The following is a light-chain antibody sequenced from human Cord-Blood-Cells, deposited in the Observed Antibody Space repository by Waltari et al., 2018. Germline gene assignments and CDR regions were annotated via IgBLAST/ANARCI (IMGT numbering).Light chain of an antibody. V-gene: IGKV3-11*01. CDR2: DAS. J-gene: IGKJ1*01. CDR1: QSVSSY. CDR3: QQRSNWPWT. Sequence: EIVLTQSPATLSLSPGESGTLSCRASQSVSSYLAWYQQEPGQAPRLLIYDASNRATGIPARFSGSGSATDFTLTISSLEPEDFAVYSCQQRSNWPWTFGQGTKVEI.